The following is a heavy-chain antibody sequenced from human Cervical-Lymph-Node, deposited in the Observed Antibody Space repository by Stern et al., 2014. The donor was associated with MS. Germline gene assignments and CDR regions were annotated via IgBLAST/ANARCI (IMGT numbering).Heavy chain of an antibody. J-gene: IGHJ4*02. Sequence: EVQLVESGEEVKKPGESLKISCKGSGYSFTANWIAWVRQMPGNGLEWMGIIYPGASDTRYSPSFQGQVTISADKSISTAYRQWSSLKASDTAMYYFARDDGDYAFDYWGQGTLVTVSS. CDR1: GYSFTANW. CDR3: ARDDGDYAFDY. D-gene: IGHD4-17*01. V-gene: IGHV5-51*01. CDR2: IYPGASDT.